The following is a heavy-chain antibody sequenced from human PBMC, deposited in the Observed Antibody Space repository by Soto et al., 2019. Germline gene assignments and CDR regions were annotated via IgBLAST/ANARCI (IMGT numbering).Heavy chain of an antibody. CDR2: IIPIFGTA. CDR1: GGTFSSYT. D-gene: IGHD5-12*01. Sequence: QVQLVQCGAEVKKPGCSVTDSCKASGGTFSSYTISWVRQAPGQGLEWMGGIIPIFGTANYAQKFQGRVTITADESTSTAYMELSSLRSEDTAVYYCARGNHRWLQLWYFDLWGRGTLVTVSS. V-gene: IGHV1-69*12. CDR3: ARGNHRWLQLWYFDL. J-gene: IGHJ2*01.